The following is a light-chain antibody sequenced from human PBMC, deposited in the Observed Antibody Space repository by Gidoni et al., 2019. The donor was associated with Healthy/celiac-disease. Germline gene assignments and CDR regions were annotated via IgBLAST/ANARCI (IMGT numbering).Light chain of an antibody. V-gene: IGKV1-17*01. Sequence: DIRMTESPSFLSASVGARVTSTWRASQGIRDDLGWYQQKPGKAPKRLIYAASILQSGVPSRFSGSGSGTEFTLTISSLQAEDFATYYCLQRNSYPPTFGPGTKVDIK. J-gene: IGKJ3*01. CDR2: AAS. CDR3: LQRNSYPPT. CDR1: QGIRDD.